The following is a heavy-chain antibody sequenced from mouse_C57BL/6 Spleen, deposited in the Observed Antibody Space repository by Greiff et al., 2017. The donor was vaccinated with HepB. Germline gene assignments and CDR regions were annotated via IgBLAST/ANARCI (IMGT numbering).Heavy chain of an antibody. J-gene: IGHJ4*01. CDR3: ARLREGAMDY. V-gene: IGHV5-17*01. CDR1: GFTFSDYG. Sequence: EVKLQESGGGLVKPGGSLKLSCAASGFTFSDYGMHWVRQAPEKGLEWVAYISSGSSTIYYADTVKGRFTISRDNAKNTLFLQMTSLRSEDTAMYYCARLREGAMDYWGQGTSVTVSS. CDR2: ISSGSSTI. D-gene: IGHD3-3*01.